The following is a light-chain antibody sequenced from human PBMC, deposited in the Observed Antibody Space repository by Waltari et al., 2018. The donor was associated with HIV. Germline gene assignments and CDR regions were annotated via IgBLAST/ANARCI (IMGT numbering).Light chain of an antibody. CDR3: QQYYNSPLS. Sequence: DIQMTQSPSSLSASVGDRVTLTCRASRDIVSSLAWYQQKPGKPPKLLVYGASKLQRCVPSRFSGSGSGTTYTLIIGCLQADDFATYFCQQYYNSPLSFGQGTKVEMK. V-gene: IGKV1-NL1*01. J-gene: IGKJ2*03. CDR2: GAS. CDR1: RDIVSS.